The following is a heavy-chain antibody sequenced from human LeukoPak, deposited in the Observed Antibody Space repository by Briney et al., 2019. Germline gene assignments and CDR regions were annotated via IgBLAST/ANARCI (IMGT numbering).Heavy chain of an antibody. J-gene: IGHJ4*02. CDR1: GFTFKTHA. V-gene: IGHV3-23*01. CDR2: IDDSGVIR. Sequence: GGSLRLSCAASGFTFKTHAMSWVRQAPGKGLEWVSRIDDSGVIRSYADSVKGRFTISKDNAKNTVYLQMNSLRAEDTAVYYCVSFYETYWGRGTLVTVSS. D-gene: IGHD2/OR15-2a*01. CDR3: VSFYETY.